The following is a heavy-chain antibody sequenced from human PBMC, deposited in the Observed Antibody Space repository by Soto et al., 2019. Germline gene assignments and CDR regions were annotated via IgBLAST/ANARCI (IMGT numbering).Heavy chain of an antibody. CDR3: ARDLDTAMGDWYGMDV. J-gene: IGHJ6*02. D-gene: IGHD5-18*01. V-gene: IGHV4-30-4*01. CDR1: GGSISSGDYY. CDR2: ISYSGST. Sequence: QVQLQESGPGLVKPSQTLSLTCTVSGGSISSGDYYWSWIRQPPGKGLEWIGYISYSGSTYYNPSLKSRVTISVDTSKNQFSLKLSSVTAADTAVYYCARDLDTAMGDWYGMDVWGQGTTVTVSS.